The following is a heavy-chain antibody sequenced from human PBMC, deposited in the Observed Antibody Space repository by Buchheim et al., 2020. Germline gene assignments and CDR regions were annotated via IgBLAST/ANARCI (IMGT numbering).Heavy chain of an antibody. D-gene: IGHD3-22*01. J-gene: IGHJ4*02. Sequence: EVQLVESGGGLVKPGGSLRLSCAASGFTFSSYSMNWVRQAPGKGLEWVSSISSSSSYIYYADSVKGRFTISRDNAKNSLYLQMNSLRAEDTAVYYCARVPGGNYYDSSGYFWNDYWGQGTL. CDR2: ISSSSSYI. CDR1: GFTFSSYS. V-gene: IGHV3-21*01. CDR3: ARVPGGNYYDSSGYFWNDY.